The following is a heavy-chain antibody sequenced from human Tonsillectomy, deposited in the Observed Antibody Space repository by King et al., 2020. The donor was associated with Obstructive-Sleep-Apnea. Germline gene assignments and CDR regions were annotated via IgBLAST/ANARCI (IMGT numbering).Heavy chain of an antibody. CDR3: AKDRRGRYYYDSSGYYPRYYYYGMDV. J-gene: IGHJ6*02. Sequence: VQLVESGGGVVQPGRSLRLSCAASGFTFSSYGMHWVRQAPGKGLEWVAVISYDGSNKYYADSVKGRFTISRDNSKNTLYLQMNSLRAEETAVYYCAKDRRGRYYYDSSGYYPRYYYYGMDVWGQGTTVTVSS. D-gene: IGHD3-22*01. CDR2: ISYDGSNK. V-gene: IGHV3-30*18. CDR1: GFTFSSYG.